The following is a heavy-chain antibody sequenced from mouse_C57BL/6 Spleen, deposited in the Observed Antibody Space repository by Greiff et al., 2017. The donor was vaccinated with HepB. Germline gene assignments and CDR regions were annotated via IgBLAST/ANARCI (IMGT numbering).Heavy chain of an antibody. CDR3: TRPFFYFDY. CDR1: GYTFTDYE. Sequence: QVQLQQSGAELVRPGASVTLSCKASGYTFTDYELHWVKQTPVHGLEWIGAIDPETGGTAYNQKFKGKAILTADKSSSTAYMELRSLTSEDSAVYYCTRPFFYFDYWGQGTTLTVSS. CDR2: IDPETGGT. V-gene: IGHV1-15*01. J-gene: IGHJ2*01.